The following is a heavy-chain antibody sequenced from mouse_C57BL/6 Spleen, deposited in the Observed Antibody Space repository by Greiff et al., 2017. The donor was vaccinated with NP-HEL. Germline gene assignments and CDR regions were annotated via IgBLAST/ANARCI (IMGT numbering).Heavy chain of an antibody. CDR2: IDPETGGT. CDR3: TRDGPYDYAP. D-gene: IGHD2-4*01. J-gene: IGHJ2*01. Sequence: QVQLKESGAELVRPGASVTLSCKASGYTFTDYEMHWVKQTPVHGLEWIGAIDPETGGTAYNQKFKGKAILTADKSSSTAYMELRSLTSEDSAVYYCTRDGPYDYAPGGQGTTLTVSS. V-gene: IGHV1-15*01. CDR1: GYTFTDYE.